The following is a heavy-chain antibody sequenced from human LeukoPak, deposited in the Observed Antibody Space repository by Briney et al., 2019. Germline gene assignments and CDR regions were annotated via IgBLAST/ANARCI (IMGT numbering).Heavy chain of an antibody. CDR1: GFTFSDYY. CDR3: AGSKILYDSSGYTFDY. D-gene: IGHD3-22*01. V-gene: IGHV3-11*04. Sequence: PGGSLRLSCAASGFTFSDYYMSWIRQAPGKGLEWVSYISSSGSTIYYADSVKGRFTISRDNAKNSLYLQMNSLRAEDTAVYYCAGSKILYDSSGYTFDYWGQGTLVTVSS. J-gene: IGHJ4*02. CDR2: ISSSGSTI.